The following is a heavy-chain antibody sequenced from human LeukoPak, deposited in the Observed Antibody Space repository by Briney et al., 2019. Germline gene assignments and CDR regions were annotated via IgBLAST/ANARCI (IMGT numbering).Heavy chain of an antibody. D-gene: IGHD6-19*01. Sequence: GGSLRLSCAASGLTFSRYYMSWIRQGPGKGLERVSYISSSSSYTNYADSVKGRFTISRDNAKNSLYLQMDSLRDEDTAVYFCSADDSGWYGFDYWGQGTLVTVSS. V-gene: IGHV3-11*06. CDR3: SADDSGWYGFDY. J-gene: IGHJ4*02. CDR1: GLTFSRYY. CDR2: ISSSSSYT.